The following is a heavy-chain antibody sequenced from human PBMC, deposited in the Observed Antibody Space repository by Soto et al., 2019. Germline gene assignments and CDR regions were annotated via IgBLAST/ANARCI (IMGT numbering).Heavy chain of an antibody. CDR3: ASGNRGLLTYGMDG. V-gene: IGHV3-11*01. CDR2: ISSSGTTI. J-gene: IGHJ6*02. Sequence: QVQLVESGGGLVQPGGSLRLSCAASGFTFSDYYMSWIRQAPGKGLEWVSYISSSGTTIYYADSVKGRFTFSRDNAKNSLYLQMNSLRAEDTAAYYCASGNRGLLTYGMDGWGQGTTVTVSS. CDR1: GFTFSDYY. D-gene: IGHD2-15*01.